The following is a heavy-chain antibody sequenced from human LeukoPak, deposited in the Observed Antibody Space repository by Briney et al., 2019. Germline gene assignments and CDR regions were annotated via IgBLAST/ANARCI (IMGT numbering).Heavy chain of an antibody. CDR3: ARANGMDV. J-gene: IGHJ6*02. CDR1: GFPFSSYS. V-gene: IGHV3-48*02. CDR2: ISSSSSTI. Sequence: GGSRRLSCTASGFPFSSYSMNWVRQAPGKGLEWVSYISSSSSTIYYADSVKGRFTISRDNAKNSLYLQMSSLRDEDTAVYYCARANGMDVWGQGTTVTVSS.